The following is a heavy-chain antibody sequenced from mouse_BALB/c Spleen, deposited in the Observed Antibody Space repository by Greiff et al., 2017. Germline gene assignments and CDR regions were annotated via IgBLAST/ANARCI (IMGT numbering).Heavy chain of an antibody. CDR3: ARGGGYPFAY. J-gene: IGHJ3*01. Sequence: QVQLQQPGAELVKPGASVKLSCKASGYTFTSYWMHWVKQRPGQGLEWIGEINPSNGRTNYNEKFKSKATLTVDKSSSTAYMQLSSLTSEDSAVYYCARGGGYPFAYWGQGTLVTVSA. V-gene: IGHV1S81*02. CDR2: INPSNGRT. D-gene: IGHD2-2*01. CDR1: GYTFTSYW.